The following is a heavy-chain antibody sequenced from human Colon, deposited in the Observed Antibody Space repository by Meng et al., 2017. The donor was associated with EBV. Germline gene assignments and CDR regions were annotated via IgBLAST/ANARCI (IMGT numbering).Heavy chain of an antibody. CDR3: ARRTFYFDNSGSGYFFDS. CDR2: VYYSGST. CDR1: GGSISSSSHC. Sequence: LQLQESAPGHVRPSAPLSLTFTVSGGSISSSSHCWDWIRQPPGKGLEWIGSVYYSGSTFYSPSLKSRVTISIDTSKNQFSLKLNSGTAADTAIYYCARRTFYFDNSGSGYFFDSWGQGSLVTVSS. J-gene: IGHJ4*02. D-gene: IGHD3-22*01. V-gene: IGHV4-39*07.